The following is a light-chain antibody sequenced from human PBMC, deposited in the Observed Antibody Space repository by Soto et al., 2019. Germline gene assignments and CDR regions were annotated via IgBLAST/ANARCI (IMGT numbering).Light chain of an antibody. CDR3: QQYGSSPIFT. Sequence: EIVLTQSPGTLSLSPGERATLSCRASQSVSSSYLAWYQQKPGQAPRLLIYGASSRATGIPDWFSGSGCGTDFTLTISRLEPEDFAVYYCQQYGSSPIFTFGPGTKVDIK. CDR2: GAS. CDR1: QSVSSSY. V-gene: IGKV3-20*01. J-gene: IGKJ3*01.